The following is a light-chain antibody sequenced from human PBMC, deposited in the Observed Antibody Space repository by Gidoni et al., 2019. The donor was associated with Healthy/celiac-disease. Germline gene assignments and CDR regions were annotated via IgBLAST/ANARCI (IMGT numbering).Light chain of an antibody. V-gene: IGKV1D-43*01. CDR3: RQYYSTARLT. CDR2: YAS. Sequence: AIRMTQSPFSLSASVGDRVTITCWASQGISSYLAWYQQKPAKAPKLFIYYASSLKSGVPSRFSGSGSGTDYTLTISSLQPEDFATYYCRQYYSTARLTFGGGTKVEIK. J-gene: IGKJ4*01. CDR1: QGISSY.